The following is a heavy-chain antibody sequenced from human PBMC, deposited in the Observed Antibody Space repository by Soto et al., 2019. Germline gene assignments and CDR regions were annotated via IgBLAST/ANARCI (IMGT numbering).Heavy chain of an antibody. CDR2: ISGSGGST. D-gene: IGHD3-16*02. V-gene: IGHV3-23*01. CDR3: AKDFLWGSYRSNAFDI. CDR1: GFTFSSYA. Sequence: GGSLRLSCAASGFTFSSYAMSWVRQAPGKGLEWVSAISGSGGSTYYADSVKGRFTISRDNSKNTLYLQMSSLRAEDTAVYYCAKDFLWGSYRSNAFDIWGQGTMVTVSS. J-gene: IGHJ3*02.